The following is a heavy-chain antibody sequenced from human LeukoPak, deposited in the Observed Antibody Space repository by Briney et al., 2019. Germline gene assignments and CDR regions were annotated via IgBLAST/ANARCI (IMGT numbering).Heavy chain of an antibody. CDR1: GFTFSSYG. CDR2: IQYDGSNK. CDR3: AKGEDGYDHIDY. Sequence: PGGSLRLSCAASGFTFSSYGMHWVRQAPGKGLEWVAFIQYDGSNKYYTDSVKGRFTISRDNSKNTLYLQMNSLRAEDTAVYYCAKGEDGYDHIDYWGQGTLVTVSS. J-gene: IGHJ4*02. V-gene: IGHV3-30*02. D-gene: IGHD5-24*01.